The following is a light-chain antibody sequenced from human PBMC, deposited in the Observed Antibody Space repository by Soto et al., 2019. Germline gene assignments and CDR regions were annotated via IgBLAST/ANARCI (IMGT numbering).Light chain of an antibody. CDR3: QSYDTSLSRRWV. CDR1: SSNIGAGYP. Sequence: QSVLTQPPSVSGAPGQSVTICCIGSSSNIGAGYPVHWYQRLPGTAPKHLVSTNRPSGVPDRFSASKSGASASLAITGLQAEDEADYYCQSYDTSLSRRWVFGGGTKLTVL. J-gene: IGLJ3*02. CDR2: T. V-gene: IGLV1-40*01.